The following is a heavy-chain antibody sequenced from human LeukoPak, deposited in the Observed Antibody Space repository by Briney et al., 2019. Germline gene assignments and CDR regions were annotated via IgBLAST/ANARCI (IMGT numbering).Heavy chain of an antibody. Sequence: SETLSLTCAVYGGSFSGYYWSWIRQPPGKGLEWIGEINHSGSTNYNPSLKSRVTISVDTSKNQFSLKLSSVTAADTAVYYCARGYCSGGSCYYYYYYYMDVWGKGTTVTVSS. CDR3: ARGYCSGGSCYYYYYYYMDV. CDR1: GGSFSGYY. J-gene: IGHJ6*03. CDR2: INHSGST. D-gene: IGHD2-15*01. V-gene: IGHV4-34*01.